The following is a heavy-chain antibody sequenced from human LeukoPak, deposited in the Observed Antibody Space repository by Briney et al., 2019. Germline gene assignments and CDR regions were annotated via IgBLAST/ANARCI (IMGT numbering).Heavy chain of an antibody. D-gene: IGHD3-10*01. CDR1: GGSFSGYY. V-gene: IGHV4-34*01. J-gene: IGHJ4*02. CDR3: ASSRGLLLDY. CDR2: INHSGST. Sequence: LKPSETLSLTCAVYGGSFSGYYWSWIRQPPGKGLEWIGEINHSGSTNYNPSLKSRVTISVDTSKNQFSLKLSSVTAADTAAYYCASSRGLLLDYWGQGTLVTVSS.